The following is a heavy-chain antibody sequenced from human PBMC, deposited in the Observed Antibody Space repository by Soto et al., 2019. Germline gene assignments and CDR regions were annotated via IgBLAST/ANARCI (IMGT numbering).Heavy chain of an antibody. D-gene: IGHD5-12*01. CDR3: ARLKRGGYPLHYYGMDV. CDR2: ISAHNGNT. Sequence: ASVKVSCKASGYIFTTYGISWVRQAPGQGLEWMGWISAHNGNTDYAQKFQGRVTMTTDTSTSTAYMELWSLRSDDTAGYYCARLKRGGYPLHYYGMDVWGQ. J-gene: IGHJ6*02. V-gene: IGHV1-18*01. CDR1: GYIFTTYG.